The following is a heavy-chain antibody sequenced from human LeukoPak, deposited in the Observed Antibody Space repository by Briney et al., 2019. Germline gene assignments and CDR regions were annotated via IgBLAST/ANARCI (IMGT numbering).Heavy chain of an antibody. V-gene: IGHV4-59*01. J-gene: IGHJ6*03. Sequence: PSETLSLTCTVSGGSISSYYWSWIRQPPGKGLDWIGYICYSGSTNYNPSLKSRVTISVDTSKNQFSLKLSSVTAADTAVYYCARASPNYTGGYYGSTYYYYMDVWGKGTTVTVSS. D-gene: IGHD3-22*01. CDR2: ICYSGST. CDR1: GGSISSYY. CDR3: ARASPNYTGGYYGSTYYYYMDV.